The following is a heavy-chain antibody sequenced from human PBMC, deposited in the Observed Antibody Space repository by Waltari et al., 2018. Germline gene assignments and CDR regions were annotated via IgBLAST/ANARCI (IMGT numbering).Heavy chain of an antibody. Sequence: VPMHESGPGLVKSSATLSLPCTVSGGSFSSYYCSCIRQPAGKGLQWIGRIHTCGSTIYNTSVKSRVAMSVDTTKNHFCQKLSSVAAADTAMYYCAKKRWCSSTSGPRDAFDIWGQGTMVTVSS. J-gene: IGHJ3*02. D-gene: IGHD2-2*01. CDR2: IHTCGST. CDR1: GGSFSSYY. V-gene: IGHV4-4*07. CDR3: AKKRWCSSTSGPRDAFDI.